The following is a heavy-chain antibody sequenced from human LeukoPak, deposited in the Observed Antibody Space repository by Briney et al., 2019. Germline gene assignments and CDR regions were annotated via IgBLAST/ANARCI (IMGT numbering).Heavy chain of an antibody. CDR2: ISAYNGNT. D-gene: IGHD3-10*01. CDR3: ARVFGRVRGAYMDV. Sequence: ASVKVSCKASGYTFTGYYMHWVRQAPGQGLEWMGWISAYNGNTNYAQKLQGRVTMTTDTSTSTAYMELRSLRSDDTAVYYCARVFGRVRGAYMDVWGKGTTVTISS. J-gene: IGHJ6*03. CDR1: GYTFTGYY. V-gene: IGHV1-18*04.